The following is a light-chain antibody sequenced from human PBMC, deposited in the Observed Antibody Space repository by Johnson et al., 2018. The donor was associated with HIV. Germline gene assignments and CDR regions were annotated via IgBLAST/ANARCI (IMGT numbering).Light chain of an antibody. CDR3: GTWDSSLSAGEV. V-gene: IGLV1-51*01. J-gene: IGLJ1*01. CDR1: SSNIANNY. CDR2: DNN. Sequence: QSVLTQSPSVSAAPGQKVTISCSGSSSNIANNYISWYQQLPGTAPKLLIYDNNKRPSGIPDRFSGSKSGPSATLGITGLQTGDEAEYYCGTWDSSLSAGEVFGTGTKVTVL.